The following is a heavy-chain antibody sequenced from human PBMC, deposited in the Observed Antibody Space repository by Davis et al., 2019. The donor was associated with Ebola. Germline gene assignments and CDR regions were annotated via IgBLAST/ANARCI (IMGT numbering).Heavy chain of an antibody. CDR1: GESFSGYY. D-gene: IGHD6-13*01. J-gene: IGHJ5*02. V-gene: IGHV4-34*01. Sequence: GSLRLSCAVYGESFSGYYWSWIRQPPGKGLEWIGEINHSGSTNYNPSLKSRVTISVDTSKNQFSLKLSSVTAADTAVYYCARGLGMGWFDPWGQGTLVTVSS. CDR3: ARGLGMGWFDP. CDR2: INHSGST.